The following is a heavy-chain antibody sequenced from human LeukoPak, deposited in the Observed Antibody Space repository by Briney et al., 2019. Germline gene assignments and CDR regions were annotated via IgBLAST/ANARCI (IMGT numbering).Heavy chain of an antibody. Sequence: SETLSLTCTVSGGSISGYYWSWIRQPPGKRLEWIGYISYSGSTNYNPSLKSRVTISVDTCKNQFSLKLSSVTAADTAVYYCARGGDGYFDYWGQGTLVTVSS. V-gene: IGHV4-59*13. J-gene: IGHJ4*02. CDR1: GGSISGYY. D-gene: IGHD5-24*01. CDR2: ISYSGST. CDR3: ARGGDGYFDY.